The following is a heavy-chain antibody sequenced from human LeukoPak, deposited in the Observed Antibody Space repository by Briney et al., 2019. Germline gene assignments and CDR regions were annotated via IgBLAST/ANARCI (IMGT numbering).Heavy chain of an antibody. Sequence: SETLSLTCTVSGGSISSGSYYWSWIRQPAGKGLEWIGRIYTSGSTNYNPSLKSRVTISVDTSKNQFSLKLSSVTAADTAVYYCARVGSWSGPFDYWGQGTLVTVSS. CDR1: GGSISSGSYY. J-gene: IGHJ4*02. D-gene: IGHD3/OR15-3a*01. CDR3: ARVGSWSGPFDY. V-gene: IGHV4-61*02. CDR2: IYTSGST.